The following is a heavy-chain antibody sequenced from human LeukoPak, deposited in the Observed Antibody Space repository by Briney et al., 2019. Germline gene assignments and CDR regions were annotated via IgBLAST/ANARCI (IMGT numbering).Heavy chain of an antibody. D-gene: IGHD6-13*01. J-gene: IGHJ5*02. Sequence: GESLKISCKGSGYSFTSYWIGWVRQMPGKGLEWMGIIYPGDSDTRYSPSFQGQVTISADKSISTAYLQWSSLKASDTAMYYCARRSFVRYSSSWCWFDPWGQGALVTVSS. CDR1: GYSFTSYW. CDR3: ARRSFVRYSSSWCWFDP. CDR2: IYPGDSDT. V-gene: IGHV5-51*01.